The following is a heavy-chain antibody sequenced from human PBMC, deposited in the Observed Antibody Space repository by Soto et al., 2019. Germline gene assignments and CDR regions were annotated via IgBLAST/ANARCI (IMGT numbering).Heavy chain of an antibody. CDR2: INPNSGGT. V-gene: IGHV1-2*04. CDR3: ARSTYSSSSFDY. CDR1: GYTFTGYY. Sequence: ASVKVSCKASGYTFTGYYMHWVRQAPGQGLEWMGWINPNSGGTNYAQRFQGWVTMTRDTSISTAYMELSRLRSDDTAVYYCARSTYSSSSFDYWGQGTLVTVSS. J-gene: IGHJ4*02. D-gene: IGHD6-6*01.